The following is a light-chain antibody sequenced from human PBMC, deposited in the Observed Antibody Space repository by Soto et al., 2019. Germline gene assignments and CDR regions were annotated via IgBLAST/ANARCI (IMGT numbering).Light chain of an antibody. V-gene: IGKV3-20*01. Sequence: ELVLAQSPGTLSLSPGESATLSCRASQSISSNYVAWYQQKPGQAPRLLIYDASSRATGIPNRFSCSGSGTDFTLTISRLEPEDLAVFYCQQYGDSPTCGQGTKVDIK. CDR1: QSISSNY. CDR3: QQYGDSPT. J-gene: IGKJ1*01. CDR2: DAS.